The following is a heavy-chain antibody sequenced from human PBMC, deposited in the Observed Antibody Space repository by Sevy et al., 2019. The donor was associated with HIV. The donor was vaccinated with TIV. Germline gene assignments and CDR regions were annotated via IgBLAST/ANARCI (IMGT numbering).Heavy chain of an antibody. V-gene: IGHV3-64*02. J-gene: IGHJ6*02. Sequence: GGSLRLSCAASGFTFSSYAMHWVRQAPGKGLEYVSAISSNGGSTYYADSVKDRFTISRDNSKNTLYLQMGSLRAEDMAVYYCARAAYCGGDCYDLPMLGMDLWGQGTTVTVSS. CDR2: ISSNGGST. CDR3: ARAAYCGGDCYDLPMLGMDL. CDR1: GFTFSSYA. D-gene: IGHD2-21*01.